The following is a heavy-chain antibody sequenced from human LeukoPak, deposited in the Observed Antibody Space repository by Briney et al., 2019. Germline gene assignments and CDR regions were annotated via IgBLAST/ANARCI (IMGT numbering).Heavy chain of an antibody. CDR2: ISYDGSNK. CDR1: GFTFSSYG. CDR3: AKRDSAKMFYFDY. V-gene: IGHV3-30*18. Sequence: GRSLRLSCAASGFTFSSYGMHWVRQAPGKGLEWVAVISYDGSNKYYADSVKGRFTISRDNSKNTLYLQMNSLRVEDTAVYYCAKRDSAKMFYFDYWGQGTLVTVSS. J-gene: IGHJ4*02. D-gene: IGHD3-10*02.